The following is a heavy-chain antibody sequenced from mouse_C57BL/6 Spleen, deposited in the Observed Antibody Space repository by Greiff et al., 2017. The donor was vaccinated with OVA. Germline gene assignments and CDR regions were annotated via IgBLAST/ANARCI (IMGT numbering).Heavy chain of an antibody. CDR2: IFPGGGST. CDR1: GYTFTDYY. V-gene: IGHV1-75*01. CDR3: AREDFDV. J-gene: IGHJ1*03. Sequence: VQLQQSGPELVKPGASVKISCTASGYTFTDYYINWVQQRPGQGLEWIGWIFPGGGSTYYTEKCKGKATLTVDKSSRTAYMLLSSLTSEDSAVYFCAREDFDVWGTGTTVTVSS.